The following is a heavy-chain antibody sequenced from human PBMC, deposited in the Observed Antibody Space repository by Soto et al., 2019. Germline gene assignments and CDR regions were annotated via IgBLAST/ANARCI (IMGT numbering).Heavy chain of an antibody. Sequence: PSETLSLTCAVYGGSFSGYYWSRISQPPGKGLEWIGEINHSGSTNYNPSLKSRVTISVDTSKNQFSLKLSSVTAADTAVYYCARGRSLRYFDWFQGPYFDYWGQGTLVTVSS. D-gene: IGHD3-9*01. CDR2: INHSGST. V-gene: IGHV4-34*01. J-gene: IGHJ4*02. CDR3: ARGRSLRYFDWFQGPYFDY. CDR1: GGSFSGYY.